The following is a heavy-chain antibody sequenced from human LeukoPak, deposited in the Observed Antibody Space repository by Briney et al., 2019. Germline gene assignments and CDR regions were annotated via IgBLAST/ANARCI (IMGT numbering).Heavy chain of an antibody. J-gene: IGHJ4*02. V-gene: IGHV4-59*08. CDR1: GDSLSSHY. D-gene: IGHD6-19*01. CDR2: IYGSGST. Sequence: SETLSLACTVSGDSLSSHYWSWIRQPPGKGLEWIGYIYGSGSTHYDPSLRSRVTISEDTSKNQFSLKLTSVTAADTAVYYCARNVGWYSHDSWGQGTLVTVSS. CDR3: ARNVGWYSHDS.